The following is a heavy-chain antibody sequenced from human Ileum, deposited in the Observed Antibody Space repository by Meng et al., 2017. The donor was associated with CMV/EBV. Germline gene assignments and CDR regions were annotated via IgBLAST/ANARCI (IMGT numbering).Heavy chain of an antibody. Sequence: SETLSLTCPVSGDSISTSTYYWGWFRQPPGKGLEWIGSICSGRNTYYNPSLKSRVTISIDTSKNQFSLNLSSVTAADTAVYYCARDVRVMNIAFNYWGQGTLVTVSS. CDR1: GDSISTSTYY. D-gene: IGHD2-21*01. CDR2: ICSGRNT. V-gene: IGHV4-39*07. J-gene: IGHJ4*02. CDR3: ARDVRVMNIAFNY.